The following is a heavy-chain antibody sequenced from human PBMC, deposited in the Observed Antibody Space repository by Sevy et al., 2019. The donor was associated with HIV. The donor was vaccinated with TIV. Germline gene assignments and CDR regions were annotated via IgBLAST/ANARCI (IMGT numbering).Heavy chain of an antibody. CDR3: ARVATTSFYYYYNMDV. CDR1: GYSISSGYY. CDR2: IYHTETT. V-gene: IGHV4-38-2*01. D-gene: IGHD4-17*01. J-gene: IGHJ6*03. Sequence: SETLSLTCAVSGYSISSGYYWAWIRQPPGKGLEWIRSIYHTETTYYNPSLKSRVSISIDTSKNQFSLRLNSVTAADTAMYYCARVATTSFYYYYNMDVWGKGTTVTVSS.